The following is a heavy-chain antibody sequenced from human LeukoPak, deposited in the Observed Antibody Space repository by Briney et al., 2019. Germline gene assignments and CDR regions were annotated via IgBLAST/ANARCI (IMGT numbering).Heavy chain of an antibody. CDR3: ARVVTPRYCSSPTCYWKGWFDP. V-gene: IGHV1-69*13. D-gene: IGHD2-2*01. CDR1: GGTFSRFA. J-gene: IGHJ5*02. Sequence: SVKVSCKASGGTFSRFAVSWVRQAPGQGLEWMGGIIPMFGTANYAQKFQGRVTITADESTSTAYMELSSLRSDDTAVYNCARVVTPRYCSSPTCYWKGWFDPWGQGTLVTVSS. CDR2: IIPMFGTA.